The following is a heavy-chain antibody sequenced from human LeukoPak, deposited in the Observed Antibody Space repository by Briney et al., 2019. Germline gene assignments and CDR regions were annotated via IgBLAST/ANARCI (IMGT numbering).Heavy chain of an antibody. V-gene: IGHV3-30*03. D-gene: IGHD6-13*01. Sequence: GGSLTLSCAASGFTFSSYGLHWVRQAPGKGLEWVAVISYDGSNKYYADSVKGRFTISRDNSKNTLYLQMNSLRAEDTAVYYCAGTAALFDYWGQGTLVTVSS. CDR3: AGTAALFDY. CDR2: ISYDGSNK. J-gene: IGHJ4*02. CDR1: GFTFSSYG.